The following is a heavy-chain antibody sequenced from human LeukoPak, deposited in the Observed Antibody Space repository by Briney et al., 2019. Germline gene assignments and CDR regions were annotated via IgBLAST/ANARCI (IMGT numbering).Heavy chain of an antibody. Sequence: ASETLSLICTVSGGSISSYYWSWIRQPPGKGLEWIGYIYYSGSTNYNPSLKSRVTISVDTSKNQFSLKLSSVTAADTAVYYCARGHNTAMVYYYYYYMDVWGKGTTVTVSS. CDR3: ARGHNTAMVYYYYYYMDV. D-gene: IGHD5-18*01. J-gene: IGHJ6*03. V-gene: IGHV4-59*01. CDR2: IYYSGST. CDR1: GGSISSYY.